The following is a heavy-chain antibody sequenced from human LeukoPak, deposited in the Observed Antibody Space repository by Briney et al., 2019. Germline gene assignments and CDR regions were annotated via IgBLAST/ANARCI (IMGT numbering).Heavy chain of an antibody. CDR1: GGSISSYY. D-gene: IGHD3-22*01. CDR3: ARQRAYYYDSSGYPHNWFDP. J-gene: IGHJ5*02. V-gene: IGHV4-59*08. CDR2: ICYSGST. Sequence: SETLSLTCTVSGGSISSYYWSWIRQPPGKGLEWIAYICYSGSTNYNPSLKSRVTISVDTSKNQFSLKLSSVTAADTAVYYCARQRAYYYDSSGYPHNWFDPWGQGTLVTVSS.